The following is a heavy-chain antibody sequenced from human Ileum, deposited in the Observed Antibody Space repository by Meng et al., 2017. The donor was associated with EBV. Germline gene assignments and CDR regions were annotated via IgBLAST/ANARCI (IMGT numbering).Heavy chain of an antibody. V-gene: IGHV1-2*06. CDR1: GDTFTGYY. Sequence: QLRLVQSGAEVKNPGASVKVSCKASGDTFTGYYIHWVRQAPGQGLEWMGRINGNSGGTDYARKFRGRVTMTRDTSISTAYMELSGLRSDDTAIYYCARDQYYASGTKDYWGQGTLVTVSS. J-gene: IGHJ4*02. CDR3: ARDQYYASGTKDY. D-gene: IGHD3-10*01. CDR2: INGNSGGT.